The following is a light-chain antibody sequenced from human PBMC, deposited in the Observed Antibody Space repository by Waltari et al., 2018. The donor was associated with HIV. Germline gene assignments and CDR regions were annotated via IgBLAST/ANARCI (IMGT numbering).Light chain of an antibody. V-gene: IGKV3-20*01. J-gene: IGKJ3*01. CDR2: DAS. CDR1: QTVSSNY. Sequence: EIVLTQSPGTLSLSPGERATLSCRASQTVSSNYLAWYQQKPGQAPTLIIYDASSRATGIPDRFSGSGSGIDFTLTINRLEPEDFAVYYCQQYDTSPTFGPGTKVDI. CDR3: QQYDTSPT.